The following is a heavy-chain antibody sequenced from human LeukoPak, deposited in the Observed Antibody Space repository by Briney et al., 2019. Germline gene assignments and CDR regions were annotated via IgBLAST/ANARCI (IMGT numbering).Heavy chain of an antibody. CDR2: IYYRGNT. D-gene: IGHD4-17*01. V-gene: IGHV4-31*03. Sequence: SDTLSLTCTVSDSSFITGGYYWSGILQHPGWGLERIWYIYYRGNTSYNPSIDGRASLSVDTSKNQCSLKLSSVTAADTAVYYGARGISDYGDYFDYWGQGTLVTVSS. J-gene: IGHJ4*02. CDR1: DSSFITGGYY. CDR3: ARGISDYGDYFDY.